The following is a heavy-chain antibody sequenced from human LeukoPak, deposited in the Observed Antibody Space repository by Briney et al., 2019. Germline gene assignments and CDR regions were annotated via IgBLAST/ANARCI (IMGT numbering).Heavy chain of an antibody. CDR3: AKDFGSGYSYGDSFDY. D-gene: IGHD5-18*01. J-gene: IGHJ4*02. Sequence: PGRSLRLSCAASGFTFDDYAMHWVRQAPGKGLEWVSGISWNSGSIGYADSVKGRFTISGDNAKNSLYLQMNSLRAEDTALYYCAKDFGSGYSYGDSFDYWGQGTLVTVSS. CDR1: GFTFDDYA. V-gene: IGHV3-9*01. CDR2: ISWNSGSI.